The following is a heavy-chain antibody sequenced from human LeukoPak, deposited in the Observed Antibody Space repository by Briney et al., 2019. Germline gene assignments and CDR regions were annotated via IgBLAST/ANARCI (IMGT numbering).Heavy chain of an antibody. J-gene: IGHJ4*02. Sequence: SVKVSCKASGGTFSSYAISWVRQAPGQGVEWMGRIIPILGIANYAQKFQGRVTITADKSTSTAYMELSSLRSEDTAVYYCARDPRMGAVAGPFDYWGQGTLVTVSS. V-gene: IGHV1-69*04. D-gene: IGHD6-19*01. CDR1: GGTFSSYA. CDR2: IIPILGIA. CDR3: ARDPRMGAVAGPFDY.